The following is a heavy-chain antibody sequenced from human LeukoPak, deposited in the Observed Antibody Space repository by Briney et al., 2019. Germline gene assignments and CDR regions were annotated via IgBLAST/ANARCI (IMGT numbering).Heavy chain of an antibody. CDR3: ARVDRGIAARGTDYYYYYYMDV. CDR1: GGSISSHY. Sequence: SETLSLTCTVSGGSISSHYWSWIRQPPGKGLEWIGYIYYSGSTNYNPSLKSRVTISVDTSKNQFSLKLSSVTAADTAVYYCARVDRGIAARGTDYYYYYYMDVWGKGTTVTVSS. CDR2: IYYSGST. V-gene: IGHV4-59*11. D-gene: IGHD6-6*01. J-gene: IGHJ6*03.